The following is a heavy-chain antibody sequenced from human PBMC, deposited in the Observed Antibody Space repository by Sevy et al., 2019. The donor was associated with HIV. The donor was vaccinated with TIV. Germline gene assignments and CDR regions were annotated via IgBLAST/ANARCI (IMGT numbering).Heavy chain of an antibody. J-gene: IGHJ4*02. V-gene: IGHV3-48*03. CDR1: GFTFSSYE. D-gene: IGHD1-26*01. Sequence: GGSLRLSCAASGFTFSSYEMNWVRQAPGKGLEWVSYISSSGSTIYYADSVKGRFTISRDNAKNSLYLQMNSLRAEDTTVYYCARDSPTMYSGSNYLIVPPYYFDYWGQGTLVTVSS. CDR3: ARDSPTMYSGSNYLIVPPYYFDY. CDR2: ISSSGSTI.